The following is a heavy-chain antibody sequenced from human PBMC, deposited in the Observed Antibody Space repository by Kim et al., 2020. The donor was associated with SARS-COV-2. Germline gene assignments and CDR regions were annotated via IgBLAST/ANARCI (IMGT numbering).Heavy chain of an antibody. CDR1: GYTFTSYD. CDR3: ARAVRGSGFGVVIIRAYYMDV. J-gene: IGHJ6*03. Sequence: ASVKVSCKASGYTFTSYDINWVRQATGQGLEWMGWMNPNSGNTGYAQKFQGRVTMTRNTSISTAYMKLSSLRSEDTAVYYCARAVRGSGFGVVIIRAYYMDVWGKGTTVTGSS. CDR2: MNPNSGNT. V-gene: IGHV1-8*01. D-gene: IGHD3-3*01.